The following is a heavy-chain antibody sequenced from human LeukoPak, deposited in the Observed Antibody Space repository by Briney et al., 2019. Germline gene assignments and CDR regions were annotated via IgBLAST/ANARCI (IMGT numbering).Heavy chain of an antibody. J-gene: IGHJ4*02. CDR3: ARGGYSYGWFDY. V-gene: IGHV4-59*01. CDR1: GDSISSYY. CDR2: IYYSGST. Sequence: PSETLSLTCTVSGDSISSYYWSWIRQPPGKGLEWIGYIYYSGSTNYNPSLKSRVTISVDTSKNQFSLKLSSVTAADTAVYYCARGGYSYGWFDYWGQGTLVTVSS. D-gene: IGHD5-18*01.